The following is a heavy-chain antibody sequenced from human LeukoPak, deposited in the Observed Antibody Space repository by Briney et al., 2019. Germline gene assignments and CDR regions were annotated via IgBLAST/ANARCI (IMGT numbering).Heavy chain of an antibody. CDR3: ARSGVPNPFDY. V-gene: IGHV3-33*08. J-gene: IGHJ4*02. CDR1: GFTFSSYG. Sequence: GGSLRLSCAASGFTFSSYGMHWVRQAPGKGLGWVAVIWYDGSNTYYADSVKGRFTSSRDNSKNTLYLQMNSLRAEDTAVYYCARSGVPNPFDYWGQGTLVTVSS. CDR2: IWYDGSNT. D-gene: IGHD7-27*01.